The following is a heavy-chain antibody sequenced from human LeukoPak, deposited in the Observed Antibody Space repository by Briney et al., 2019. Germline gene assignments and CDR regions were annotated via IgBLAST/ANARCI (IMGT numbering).Heavy chain of an antibody. CDR3: TREAPGGDYYDSSGYGTSY. CDR2: IRSKPYGGTT. J-gene: IGHJ4*02. D-gene: IGHD3-22*01. CDR1: GFTFGDYA. Sequence: GGSLRLSCAASGFTFGDYAMSWVRQAPGKGLEWVGFIRSKPYGGTTEYAASVKGRFTISRDDSKSIAYLQMTSLKTEDTAVYYCTREAPGGDYYDSSGYGTSYWGQGTLVTVSS. V-gene: IGHV3-49*04.